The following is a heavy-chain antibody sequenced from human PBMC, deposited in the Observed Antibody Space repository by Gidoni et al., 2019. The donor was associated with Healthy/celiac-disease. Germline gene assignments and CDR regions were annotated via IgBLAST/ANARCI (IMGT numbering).Heavy chain of an antibody. D-gene: IGHD6-19*01. V-gene: IGHV1-3*01. CDR3: ASPSWYSSGPDRKIDAFDI. Sequence: QVQLVQSGAEVKTPGASVKVSCKASGYTFTSYAMHWVRQAPGQRLEWMGWINAGNGNTKYSQKFQGRVTITRDTSASTAYMELSSLRSEDTAVYYCASPSWYSSGPDRKIDAFDIWGQGTMVTVSS. J-gene: IGHJ3*02. CDR1: GYTFTSYA. CDR2: INAGNGNT.